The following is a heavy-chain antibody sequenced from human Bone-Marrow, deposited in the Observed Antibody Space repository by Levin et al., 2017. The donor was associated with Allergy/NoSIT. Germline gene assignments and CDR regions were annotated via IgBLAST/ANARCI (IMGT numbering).Heavy chain of an antibody. CDR1: GYTFTNNG. D-gene: IGHD3-22*01. Sequence: ASVKVSCKASGYTFTNNGISWVRQAPGQGLEWLGWISTYNGNTNYAQNVQGRITMTTDTSTTTAYMELRSLRSDDTAVYYCARDSYDSTAYPMGSRADYWGQGTLVTVSS. CDR2: ISTYNGNT. CDR3: ARDSYDSTAYPMGSRADY. V-gene: IGHV1-18*01. J-gene: IGHJ4*02.